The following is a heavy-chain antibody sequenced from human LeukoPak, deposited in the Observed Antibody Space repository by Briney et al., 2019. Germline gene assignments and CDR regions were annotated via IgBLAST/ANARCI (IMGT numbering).Heavy chain of an antibody. CDR1: GFTVSSDC. CDR2: IYSAGST. V-gene: IGHV3-66*02. J-gene: IGHJ3*02. Sequence: SLRLCGGGSGFTVSSDCMRRVPRAPVKGMETGSVIYSAGSTYYADSVKGRFTISRDNSKNTLYLQMNSLRAEETAMYYCAREVTTGGAFDIWGQGTMVTVSS. CDR3: AREVTTGGAFDI. D-gene: IGHD4-17*01.